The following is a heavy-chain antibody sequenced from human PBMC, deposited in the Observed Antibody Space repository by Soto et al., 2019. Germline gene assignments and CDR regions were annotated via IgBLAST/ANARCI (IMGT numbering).Heavy chain of an antibody. CDR1: GGSVSSRSYY. Sequence: SETLSLTCTVSGGSVSSRSYYWSWIRQTPGKELEWSGYIYYSVSTNYNPSLKSRVTISVDTSKNQYTLKLSSVTAADTAVYYCARGLRFLEWLSPYNWFDTWGQGTLGTVSS. D-gene: IGHD3-3*01. J-gene: IGHJ5*02. V-gene: IGHV4-61*01. CDR3: ARGLRFLEWLSPYNWFDT. CDR2: IYYSVST.